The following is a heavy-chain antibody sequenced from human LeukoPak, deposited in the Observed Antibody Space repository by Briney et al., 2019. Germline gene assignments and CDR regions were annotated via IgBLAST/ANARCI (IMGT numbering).Heavy chain of an antibody. D-gene: IGHD3-22*01. V-gene: IGHV1-2*02. CDR3: ARGDRQDSSGYYIDY. CDR2: INPNSGGT. Sequence: ASVKVSCKASGYTFTGYYMHWVRQAPGQGLEWMGWINPNSGGTNYAQKFQGRVTMTRDTSISTAYMGLSRLRSDDTAVYYCARGDRQDSSGYYIDYWGQGTLVTVSS. J-gene: IGHJ4*02. CDR1: GYTFTGYY.